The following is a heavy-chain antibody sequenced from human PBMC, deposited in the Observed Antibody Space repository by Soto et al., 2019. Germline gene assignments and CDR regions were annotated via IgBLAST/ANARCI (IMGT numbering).Heavy chain of an antibody. D-gene: IGHD3-9*01. Sequence: GGSLRLSCAASGFTVSSNYMSWVRQAPGKGLEWVSVIYSGGSTYYADSVKGRFTISRDNSKNTLYLQMNSLRAEDTAVYYCARGYHDILTGYWLSDAFDIWGQGTTVTVSS. CDR3: ARGYHDILTGYWLSDAFDI. CDR1: GFTVSSNY. J-gene: IGHJ3*02. CDR2: IYSGGST. V-gene: IGHV3-66*01.